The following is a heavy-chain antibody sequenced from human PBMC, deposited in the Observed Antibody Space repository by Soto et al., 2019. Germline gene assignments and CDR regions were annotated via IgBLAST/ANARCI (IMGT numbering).Heavy chain of an antibody. CDR3: VRVPTGGYAFSLDDY. D-gene: IGHD5-12*01. Sequence: EVQLVESGGGLVQPGGPLRLSCVASGFTFSTYWMHWVRQAPGKGLVWVSRINGDGTRTTYADSVEGRFTISRDNAKNTLYLQMNSLRAEDTAVYFCVRVPTGGYAFSLDDYWGQGTLVTVSS. CDR1: GFTFSTYW. CDR2: INGDGTRT. J-gene: IGHJ4*02. V-gene: IGHV3-74*01.